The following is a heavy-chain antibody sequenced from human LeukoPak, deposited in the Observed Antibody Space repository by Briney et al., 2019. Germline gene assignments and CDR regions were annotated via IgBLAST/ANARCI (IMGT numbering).Heavy chain of an antibody. CDR1: GFTFSSYG. CDR2: IWYDGSNK. Sequence: PGGSLRLSCAASGFTFSSYGMPWVRQAPGKGLEWVAVIWYDGSNKYYADSVKGRFTISRDNSKNTLYLQMNSLRAEDTAVYYCARGDYGDDPPFDYWGQGTLVTVSS. CDR3: ARGDYGDDPPFDY. D-gene: IGHD4-17*01. V-gene: IGHV3-33*01. J-gene: IGHJ4*02.